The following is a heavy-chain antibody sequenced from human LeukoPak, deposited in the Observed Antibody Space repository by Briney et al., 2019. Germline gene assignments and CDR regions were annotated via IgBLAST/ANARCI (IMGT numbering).Heavy chain of an antibody. Sequence: PGGSLRLSCAASGFTFSSYWMHWVRQAPGKGLVWVSRINTDGSSTSYADSVKGRFTISRDNAKNTLYLQMNSLRAEDTAVYYCARVHYDFWSGYYSYYMDVWGKGTTVTVSS. CDR2: INTDGSST. J-gene: IGHJ6*03. CDR1: GFTFSSYW. CDR3: ARVHYDFWSGYYSYYMDV. V-gene: IGHV3-74*01. D-gene: IGHD3-3*01.